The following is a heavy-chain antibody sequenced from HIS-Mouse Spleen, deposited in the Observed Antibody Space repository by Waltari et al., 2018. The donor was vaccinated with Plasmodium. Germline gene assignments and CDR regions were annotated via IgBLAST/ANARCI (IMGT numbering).Heavy chain of an antibody. CDR3: ARVTSSGVYWYFDL. D-gene: IGHD3-3*01. J-gene: IGHJ2*01. Sequence: QVQLQQWGAGLLKPSETLSLTCAVYGGSFSGYYWSWIRQPPGKGLDGIGEINHSGSTNYNPSLRSRVTISVDTSKNQFSLKLSSVTAADTAVYYCARVTSSGVYWYFDLWGRGTLVTVSS. CDR2: INHSGST. CDR1: GGSFSGYY. V-gene: IGHV4-34*01.